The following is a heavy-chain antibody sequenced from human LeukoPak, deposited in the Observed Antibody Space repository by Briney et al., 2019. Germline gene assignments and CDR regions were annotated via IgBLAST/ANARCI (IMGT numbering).Heavy chain of an antibody. V-gene: IGHV1-69*05. D-gene: IGHD4-17*01. J-gene: IGHJ4*02. CDR2: IIPIFGTA. CDR1: GGTFSSYA. CDR3: ARVRLDYGDYASDY. Sequence: SVKVSCKASGGTFSSYAISWVRQAPGQGLEWMGGIIPIFGTANYAQKFQGRVTITTDESTSTAYMELSSLRSEDTAVYYYARVRLDYGDYASDYWGQGTLVTVSS.